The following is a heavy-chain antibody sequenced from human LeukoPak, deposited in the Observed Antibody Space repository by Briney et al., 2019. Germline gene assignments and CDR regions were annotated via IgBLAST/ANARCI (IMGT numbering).Heavy chain of an antibody. CDR1: GFTFSNYA. J-gene: IGHJ4*02. V-gene: IGHV3-23*01. CDR2: ISGSASKT. D-gene: IGHD4-17*01. Sequence: QPGGSLRLSCAASGFTFSNYAMSWVRQAPGKGLEWVSTISGSASKTYYADSVKGRFTISRDNSKNTLCLQMNSLRAEDTAVYYCAKDPLTVTPYFDYWGQGTLVTVSS. CDR3: AKDPLTVTPYFDY.